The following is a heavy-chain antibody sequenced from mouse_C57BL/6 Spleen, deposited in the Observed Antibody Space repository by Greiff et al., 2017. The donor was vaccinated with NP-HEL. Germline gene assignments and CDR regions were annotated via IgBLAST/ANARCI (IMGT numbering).Heavy chain of an antibody. CDR3: ARGYYGSSPYAMDY. CDR1: GFTFSDYG. CDR2: ISSGSSTI. D-gene: IGHD1-1*01. J-gene: IGHJ4*01. Sequence: EVQLQQSGGGLVKPGGSLKLSCAASGFTFSDYGMHWVRQAPEKGLEWVAYISSGSSTIYYADTVKGRFTISRDNAKNTLFLQMTSLRSEDTAMYYCARGYYGSSPYAMDYWGQGTSVTVSS. V-gene: IGHV5-17*01.